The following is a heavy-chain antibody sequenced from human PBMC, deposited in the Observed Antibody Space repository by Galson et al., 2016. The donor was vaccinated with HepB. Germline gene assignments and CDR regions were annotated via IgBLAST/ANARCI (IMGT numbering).Heavy chain of an antibody. CDR1: GFSINDYA. CDR2: VTWNSPYI. Sequence: LRLSCAASGFSINDYAMHWVRQAPGKGLEWVSGVTWNSPYIDYADSVKGRFTLSRDNYRNTLYLQMNSLRAADTAVYYCARDVTAYCGAYCPAPFDSWGQGTLVTVSS. J-gene: IGHJ4*02. D-gene: IGHD2-21*01. CDR3: ARDVTAYCGAYCPAPFDS. V-gene: IGHV3-9*01.